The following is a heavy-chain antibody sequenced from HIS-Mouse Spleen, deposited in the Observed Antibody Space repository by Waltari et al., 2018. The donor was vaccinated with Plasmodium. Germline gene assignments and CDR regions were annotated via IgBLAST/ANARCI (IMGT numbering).Heavy chain of an antibody. V-gene: IGHV3-48*01. J-gene: IGHJ5*02. Sequence: EVQLVESGGGLVQPGGSLRLSCAASGFTFSSYSMNWVRQAQGKGLVWGSEISSSSSTIYYADSVKGRFTISRDNAKNSLYLQMNSLRAEDTAVYYCARVNSGSYYWFDPWGQGTLVTVSS. D-gene: IGHD1-26*01. CDR1: GFTFSSYS. CDR2: ISSSSSTI. CDR3: ARVNSGSYYWFDP.